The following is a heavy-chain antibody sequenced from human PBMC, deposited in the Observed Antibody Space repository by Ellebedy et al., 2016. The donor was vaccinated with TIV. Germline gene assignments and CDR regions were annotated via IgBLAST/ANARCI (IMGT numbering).Heavy chain of an antibody. V-gene: IGHV3-30*03. D-gene: IGHD1-1*01. CDR3: AGRAYNWNDGSLFDY. Sequence: GESLKISCAASGFTFSSYGMHWVRQAPGEGLEWVAVISYDGSNKYYADSVKGRFTISRDNSKNTLYLQMNSLRAEDTAVYYCAGRAYNWNDGSLFDYWGQGTLVTVSS. CDR1: GFTFSSYG. J-gene: IGHJ4*02. CDR2: ISYDGSNK.